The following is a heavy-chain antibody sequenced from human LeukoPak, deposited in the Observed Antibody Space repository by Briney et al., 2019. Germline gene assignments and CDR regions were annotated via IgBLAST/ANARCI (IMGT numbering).Heavy chain of an antibody. Sequence: PGGSLRLSCAASGFTFSSYGMHWVRQAPGKGLEWVSYISSSGSTIYYADSVKGRFTISRDNAKNSLYLQMNSLRAEDTAVYYCAGTGYSSGNYYFDYWGQGTLVTVSS. CDR1: GFTFSSYG. V-gene: IGHV3-48*04. J-gene: IGHJ4*02. CDR3: AGTGYSSGNYYFDY. CDR2: ISSSGSTI. D-gene: IGHD5-18*01.